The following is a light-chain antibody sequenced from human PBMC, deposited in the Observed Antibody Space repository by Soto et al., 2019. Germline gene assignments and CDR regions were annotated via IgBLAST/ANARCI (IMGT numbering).Light chain of an antibody. CDR3: TSFTSGSTPYV. Sequence: QSVLPQPASVSGSPGQSITISCTGTSNDVGGFNYVSWYQQLPGKAPKLVIYDVTHRTSGVSDRFSGSRSGNTASLTISGLQAEDEADYYCTSFTSGSTPYVLGTGTKVTVL. V-gene: IGLV2-14*03. CDR1: SNDVGGFNY. CDR2: DVT. J-gene: IGLJ1*01.